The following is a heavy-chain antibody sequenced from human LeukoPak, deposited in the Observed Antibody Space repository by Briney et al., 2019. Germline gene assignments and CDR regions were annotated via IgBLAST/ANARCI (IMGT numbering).Heavy chain of an antibody. J-gene: IGHJ4*02. Sequence: GRSLRLSCAASGFTFDDYAMHWVRQAPGKGVEWVSGISWNSGSIGYADSVKGRFTISRDNAKNSLYLQMNSLRAEDTALYYCAKEAPGIAAAGPNFDYWGQGTLVTVSS. V-gene: IGHV3-9*01. CDR1: GFTFDDYA. D-gene: IGHD6-13*01. CDR2: ISWNSGSI. CDR3: AKEAPGIAAAGPNFDY.